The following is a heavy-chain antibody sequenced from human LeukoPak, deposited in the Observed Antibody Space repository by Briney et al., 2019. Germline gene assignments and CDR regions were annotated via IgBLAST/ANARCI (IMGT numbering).Heavy chain of an antibody. CDR2: IRYDGSNK. J-gene: IGHJ4*02. CDR1: GFTFGSYG. D-gene: IGHD4-17*01. V-gene: IGHV3-30*02. Sequence: PGGSLRLSCAASGFTFGSYGMHWVRQAPGKGLEWVAFIRYDGSNKYYADSVKGRFTISRDNSKNTLYLQMNSLRAEDTAVYYCAKEVLDYGDSGGDDYWGQGTLVTVSS. CDR3: AKEVLDYGDSGGDDY.